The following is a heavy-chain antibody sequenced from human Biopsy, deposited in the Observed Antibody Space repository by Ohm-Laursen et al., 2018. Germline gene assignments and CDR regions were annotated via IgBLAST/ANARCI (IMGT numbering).Heavy chain of an antibody. CDR2: INSDGSDI. CDR3: ASRPDLWSGYRDY. D-gene: IGHD3-3*01. J-gene: IGHJ4*02. V-gene: IGHV5-51*01. CDR1: GDSFSNNW. Sequence: ESLRISCKISGDSFSNNWIGWVRQMPGKGLEWMGTINSDGSDIRYSPSFQGHVTVSADKFSNTAYLLWRSLKASDTAMYYCASRPDLWSGYRDYWGQGTLVTVSS.